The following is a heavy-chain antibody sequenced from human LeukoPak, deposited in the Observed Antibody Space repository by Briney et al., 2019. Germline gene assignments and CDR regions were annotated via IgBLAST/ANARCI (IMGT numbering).Heavy chain of an antibody. J-gene: IGHJ6*02. CDR3: ARFRYYGGRYQLQYYYGMDV. Sequence: SETLSLTCAVSGGSIKSNNWWSWVRQPPGKGLEWIGEINHSGSTNYNPSLKSRVTISVDTSKNQFSLKLSSVTAADTAVYYCARFRYYGGRYQLQYYYGMDVWGQGTTVTVSS. D-gene: IGHD2-2*01. CDR2: INHSGST. V-gene: IGHV4-4*02. CDR1: GGSIKSNNW.